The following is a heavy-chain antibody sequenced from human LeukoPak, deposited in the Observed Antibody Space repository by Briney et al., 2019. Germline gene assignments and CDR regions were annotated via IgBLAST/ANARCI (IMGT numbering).Heavy chain of an antibody. CDR1: GFTFSSYS. CDR3: ARDLGNYDFWSGYLDY. V-gene: IGHV3-21*01. D-gene: IGHD3-3*01. CDR2: ISSSSSYI. J-gene: IGHJ4*02. Sequence: PGGSLRPSCAASGFTFSSYSMNWVRQAPGKGLEWVSSISSSSSYIYYADSVKGRFTISRDNAKNSLYLQMNSLRAEDTAVYYCARDLGNYDFWSGYLDYWGQGTLVTVSS.